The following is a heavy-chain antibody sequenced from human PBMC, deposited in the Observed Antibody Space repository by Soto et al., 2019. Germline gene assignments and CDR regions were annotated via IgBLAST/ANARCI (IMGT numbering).Heavy chain of an antibody. D-gene: IGHD6-19*01. CDR3: ARVFSSGSGWMYYFDF. CDR1: SDSIAGENW. V-gene: IGHV4-4*02. J-gene: IGHJ4*02. Sequence: QVQLQESGPGLVKPSETLSLTCTVSSDSIAGENWWCWVRQPPGLGLEWLGEVFHTGGTNYKPSLKSRVTMEVDKSRNHFSLKRISASAADTAVYYCARVFSSGSGWMYYFDFCGQGTLVSVSS. CDR2: VFHTGGT.